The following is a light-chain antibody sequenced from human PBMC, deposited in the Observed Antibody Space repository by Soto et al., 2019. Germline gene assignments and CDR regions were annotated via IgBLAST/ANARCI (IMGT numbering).Light chain of an antibody. J-gene: IGLJ3*02. CDR2: GNR. V-gene: IGLV1-40*01. Sequence: QSVLTQPPSVSGAPGQRVTLSCTGNSSNLGAGYDVHWYQQLPGAAPKLVIFGNRNRPSGVPERFSGSKSGTSASLAITGGQDAADADYYCQAYDYSLTASVFGGGTKLTVL. CDR3: QAYDYSLTASV. CDR1: SSNLGAGYD.